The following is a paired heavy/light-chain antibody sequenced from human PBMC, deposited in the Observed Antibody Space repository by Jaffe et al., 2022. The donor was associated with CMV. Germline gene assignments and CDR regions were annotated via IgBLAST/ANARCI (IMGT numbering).Heavy chain of an antibody. CDR2: ISGSGGST. Sequence: EVQLVESGGGLVQPGGSLRLSCAASGFTFSSYAMSWVRQAPGKGLEWVSAISGSGGSTYYADSVKGRFTISRDNSKNTLYLQMNSLRAEDTAVYYCAKIPYYDFWSGYYTFDYWGQGTLVTVSS. V-gene: IGHV3-23*04. D-gene: IGHD3-3*01. CDR1: GFTFSSYA. J-gene: IGHJ4*02. CDR3: AKIPYYDFWSGYYTFDY.
Light chain of an antibody. CDR1: QSVSSSY. CDR2: GAS. CDR3: QQYGSSPPTWT. V-gene: IGKV3-20*01. J-gene: IGKJ1*01. Sequence: EIVLTQSPGTLSLSPGERATLSCRASQSVSSSYLAWYQQKPGQAPRLLIYGASSRATGIPDRFSGSGSGTDFTLTISRLEPEDFAVYYCQQYGSSPPTWTFGQGTKVEIK.